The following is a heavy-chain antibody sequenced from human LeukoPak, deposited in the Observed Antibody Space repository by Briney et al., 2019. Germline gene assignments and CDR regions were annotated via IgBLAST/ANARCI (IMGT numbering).Heavy chain of an antibody. D-gene: IGHD1-7*01. CDR3: ARNSFAELMLLGSAYGMDV. CDR2: IKEDGGEK. V-gene: IGHV3-7*01. J-gene: IGHJ6*02. Sequence: PGGSLRLSCAASPFTSSGHWMSWVRQAPGKGLEWVANIKEDGGEKYYLDSVKGRFTISRDNAKNSLHLQINSLRVEDTAVYYCARNSFAELMLLGSAYGMDVWGQGTTVTVSS. CDR1: PFTSSGHW.